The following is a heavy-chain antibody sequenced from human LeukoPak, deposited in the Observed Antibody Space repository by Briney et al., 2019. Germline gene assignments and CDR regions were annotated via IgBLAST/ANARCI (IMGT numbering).Heavy chain of an antibody. CDR2: TYYRSKWYN. Sequence: SQTLSLTCAISGDSVSSNSAAWNWIGQSPSRGLEWLGRTYYRSKWYNDYAVSVKSRITINPDTSKNQFSLQLNSVTPEDTAVYYCARESACSGGSCLYYFDYWGQGTLVTVSS. D-gene: IGHD2-15*01. J-gene: IGHJ4*02. CDR1: GDSVSSNSAA. V-gene: IGHV6-1*01. CDR3: ARESACSGGSCLYYFDY.